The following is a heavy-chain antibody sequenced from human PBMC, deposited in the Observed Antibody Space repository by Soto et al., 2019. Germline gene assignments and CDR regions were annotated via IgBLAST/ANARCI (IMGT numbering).Heavy chain of an antibody. CDR1: GYTFTGYY. Sequence: ASVKVSCKASGYTFTGYYMHWVRQAPGQGLEWMGWINPNSGGTNYAQKFQGWVTMTRDTSISTAYMELSRLRSDDTAVYYCARAGRNWTRVGSLDPWGQGTLVTASS. CDR2: INPNSGGT. CDR3: ARAGRNWTRVGSLDP. J-gene: IGHJ5*02. D-gene: IGHD1-1*01. V-gene: IGHV1-2*04.